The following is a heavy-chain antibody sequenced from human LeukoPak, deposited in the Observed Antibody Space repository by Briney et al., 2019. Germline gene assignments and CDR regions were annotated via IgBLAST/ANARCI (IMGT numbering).Heavy chain of an antibody. CDR2: ISYTGST. CDR1: SGSVSSGSYY. CDR3: ARASGYNWYFDY. V-gene: IGHV4-61*01. D-gene: IGHD5-24*01. J-gene: IGHJ4*02. Sequence: SETLSLTCTVSSGSVSSGSYYWNWIRQPPGKGLEGIGYISYTGSTNYNPSLKSRVTISVDTSKNQFSLKLSSVTAADTAVYYCARASGYNWYFDYWGQGTLVTVSS.